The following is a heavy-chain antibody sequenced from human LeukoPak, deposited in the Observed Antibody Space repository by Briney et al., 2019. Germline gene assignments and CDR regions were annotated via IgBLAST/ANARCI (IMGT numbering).Heavy chain of an antibody. CDR1: GYTFTSYG. CDR2: ISAYNGNT. V-gene: IGHV1-18*01. J-gene: IGHJ4*02. Sequence: ASVKVSCKSSGYTFTSYGISWVRQAPGQGLEWMGWISAYNGNTNYEQKLQGRVTMTTDTSTSTDYMEKRSLEAGETARYNCRRDWTRRVNGFDWLLHRSPRDTYLIFDYWGQGTLVTVSS. CDR3: RRDWTRRVNGFDWLLHRSPRDTYLIFDY. D-gene: IGHD3-9*01.